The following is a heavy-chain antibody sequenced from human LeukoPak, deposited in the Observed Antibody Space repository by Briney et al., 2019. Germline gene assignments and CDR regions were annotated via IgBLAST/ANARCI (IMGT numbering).Heavy chain of an antibody. V-gene: IGHV4-59*08. D-gene: IGHD3-10*01. Sequence: SETLSLTCTVSGFSISNYYWRWIRQPPGKGLEWIGHIYYSGSTHYNPSLKSRVTISVDTSKSQFSLKLSSVTAADTAVYYCARHVGNSGSGSYLTYFDYWGQGTLVTVSS. J-gene: IGHJ4*02. CDR3: ARHVGNSGSGSYLTYFDY. CDR2: IYYSGST. CDR1: GFSISNYY.